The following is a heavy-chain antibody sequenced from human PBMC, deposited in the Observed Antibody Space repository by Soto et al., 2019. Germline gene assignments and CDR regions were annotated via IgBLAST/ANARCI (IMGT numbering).Heavy chain of an antibody. D-gene: IGHD1-26*01. CDR3: AKDRGSNTAPFDY. CDR2: ISGSGGST. Sequence: GGSLRLSCAASGFTFSSYGMSWVRQAPGKGLEWVSAISGSGGSTYYADSVKGRFTISRDNSKNTLYLQMNSLRAEDTAVYYCAKDRGSNTAPFDYWGQGTLVTVSS. V-gene: IGHV3-23*01. CDR1: GFTFSSYG. J-gene: IGHJ4*02.